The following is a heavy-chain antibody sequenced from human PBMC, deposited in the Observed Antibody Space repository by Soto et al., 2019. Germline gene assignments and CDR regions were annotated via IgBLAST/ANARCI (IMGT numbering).Heavy chain of an antibody. V-gene: IGHV1-69*13. D-gene: IGHD5-12*01. J-gene: IGHJ4*02. CDR2: IIPIFGTA. Sequence: GASVKVSCKASGGTFSSYAISWVRQAPGQGLEWMGGIIPIFGTANYAQKFQGRVTITADESTSTAYMELSSLRSEDTAVYYCARDPTRLRYFDYWGQGTLVTVSS. CDR3: ARDPTRLRYFDY. CDR1: GGTFSSYA.